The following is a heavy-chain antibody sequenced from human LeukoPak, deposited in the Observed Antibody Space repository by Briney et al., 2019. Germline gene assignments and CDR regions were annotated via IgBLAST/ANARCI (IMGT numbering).Heavy chain of an antibody. J-gene: IGHJ4*02. D-gene: IGHD6-13*01. CDR1: GGSLSSSNW. V-gene: IGHV4-4*02. CDR3: ARLQHLVSYYFDY. CDR2: IYHSGST. Sequence: PSETLSLTCAVSGGSLSSSNWWSWVRQPPGKGLEWIGEIYHSGSTNYNPSLKSRVTISVDKSKNQFSLKLSSVTAADTAVYYCARLQHLVSYYFDYWGQGTLVTVSS.